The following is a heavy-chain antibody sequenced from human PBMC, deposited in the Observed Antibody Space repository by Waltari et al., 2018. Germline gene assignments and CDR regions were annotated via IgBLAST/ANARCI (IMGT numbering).Heavy chain of an antibody. D-gene: IGHD5-12*01. CDR2: ISYDGSNK. CDR3: AKGGVEDIGFYYYYYMDV. Sequence: QVQLVESGGGVVQPGRSLRLSCAASGFTFSSYGMHWVRQAPGKGLEWVAVISYDGSNKYYADSVKGRFTISRDNSKNTLYLQMNSLRAEDTAVYYCAKGGVEDIGFYYYYYMDVWGKGTTVTISS. CDR1: GFTFSSYG. V-gene: IGHV3-30*18. J-gene: IGHJ6*03.